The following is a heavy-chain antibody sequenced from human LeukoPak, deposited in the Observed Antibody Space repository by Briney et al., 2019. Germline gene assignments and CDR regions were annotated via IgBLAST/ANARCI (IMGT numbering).Heavy chain of an antibody. J-gene: IGHJ4*02. CDR3: AREPYGSGTFDY. CDR1: GGSISSYY. D-gene: IGHD3-10*01. V-gene: IGHV4-59*01. Sequence: SEALSLTCTVSGGSISSYYWSWIRQPPGKGLEWIGYIYYGGSTNYNPSLKSRVTISVDASKNQFSLKLSSVTAADTAEYYCAREPYGSGTFDYWGQGTLVTVSA. CDR2: IYYGGST.